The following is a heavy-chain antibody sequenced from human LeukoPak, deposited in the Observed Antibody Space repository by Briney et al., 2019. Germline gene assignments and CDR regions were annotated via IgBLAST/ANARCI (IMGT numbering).Heavy chain of an antibody. Sequence: GGSLRLSCAASGFTFSTYWMNWYRQAPGKGLEWVGNVNQDASEINYVDSVRGRFTISRDNAKNSLHLQMNSLRAEDTAVYYCATDRDNSDWQKRFDSWGQGTLVTVSS. CDR3: ATDRDNSDWQKRFDS. J-gene: IGHJ4*02. CDR2: VNQDASEI. D-gene: IGHD2-21*02. V-gene: IGHV3-7*01. CDR1: GFTFSTYW.